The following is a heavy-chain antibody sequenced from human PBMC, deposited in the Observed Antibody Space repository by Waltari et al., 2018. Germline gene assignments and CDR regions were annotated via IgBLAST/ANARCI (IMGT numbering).Heavy chain of an antibody. J-gene: IGHJ3*02. Sequence: EVQLVESGGGLVKPGGSLRLSCAASRFTFSNAWMSWVRQAPGKGVEGVGRIKSKADGGTADHAAPVKGRFTISRDDSQNTLYLQMNNLKTEDTAVYYCTTLGMRTSGDAFDIWGQGTKVTVSS. CDR1: RFTFSNAW. D-gene: IGHD7-27*01. CDR2: IKSKADGGTA. V-gene: IGHV3-15*01. CDR3: TTLGMRTSGDAFDI.